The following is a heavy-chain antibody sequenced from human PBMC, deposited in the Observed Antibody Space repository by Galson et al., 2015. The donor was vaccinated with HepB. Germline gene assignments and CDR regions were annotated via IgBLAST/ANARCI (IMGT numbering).Heavy chain of an antibody. J-gene: IGHJ1*01. D-gene: IGHD6-19*01. CDR2: IRYDGSNK. Sequence: SLRLSCAASGFTFSSYSMNWVRQAPGKGLEWVAFIRYDGSNKYYADSVKGRFTISRDNSKNTLYLQMNSLRAEDTAVYYCAKGKAVAGTKGGYFQHWGQGTLVTVSS. CDR1: GFTFSSYS. CDR3: AKGKAVAGTKGGYFQH. V-gene: IGHV3-30*02.